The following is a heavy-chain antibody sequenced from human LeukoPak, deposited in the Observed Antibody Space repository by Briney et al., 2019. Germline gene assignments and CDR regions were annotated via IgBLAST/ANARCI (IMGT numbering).Heavy chain of an antibody. Sequence: GSSVKVSCKASGGTFSSYAISWVRQAPGQGLEWMGGIIPNFGTANYAQKFQGRVTITTDESTSTAYMELSSLRSEDTAVYYCASRQNYYDSSGYFGYWGQGTLVTVSS. CDR3: ASRQNYYDSSGYFGY. CDR2: IIPNFGTA. V-gene: IGHV1-69*05. J-gene: IGHJ4*02. D-gene: IGHD3-22*01. CDR1: GGTFSSYA.